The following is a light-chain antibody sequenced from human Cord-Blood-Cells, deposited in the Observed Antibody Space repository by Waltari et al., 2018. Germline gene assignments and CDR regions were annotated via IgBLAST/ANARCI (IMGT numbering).Light chain of an antibody. J-gene: IGKJ2*04. CDR2: KAS. V-gene: IGKV1-5*03. CDR3: QQYNSYSPWS. CDR1: QSISSW. Sequence: DIQTTQSPSTLSASVGHRVTITCRASQSISSWLAWYQQKPGKDPKLLIYKASSLESGVPSRFSGSGSGTEFTLTISSLQPDDFATYYCQQYNSYSPWSFGQGTKLEIK.